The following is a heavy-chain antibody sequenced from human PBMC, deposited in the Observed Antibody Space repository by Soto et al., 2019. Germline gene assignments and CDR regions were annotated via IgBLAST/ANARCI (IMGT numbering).Heavy chain of an antibody. Sequence: PSETLSLTCAVSGGSVSGSYYYWAWLRQSPGKGPEWIGRVFHTGFTSYNPFLESRVSVSVDTSKSQFSLKLSAVTASDTAVYYCATSQKGYNWNYFDHWGQGALVTV. CDR2: VFHTGFT. V-gene: IGHV4-39*01. J-gene: IGHJ4*02. CDR3: ATSQKGYNWNYFDH. CDR1: GGSVSGSYYY. D-gene: IGHD1-1*01.